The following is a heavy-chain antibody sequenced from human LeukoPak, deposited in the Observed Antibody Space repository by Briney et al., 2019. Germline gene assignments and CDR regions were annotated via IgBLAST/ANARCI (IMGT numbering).Heavy chain of an antibody. CDR2: IRSKANSYAT. D-gene: IGHD3-10*01. CDR1: GFTFSGSA. V-gene: IGHV3-73*01. CDR3: TRTDGSGSYYSDP. Sequence: GGSLRLSCAASGFTFSGSAMHWVCQASGKGLEWVGRIRSKANSYATAYAASVKGRFTISRDDSKNTAYLQMNSLKTEDTAVYYCTRTDGSGSYYSDPWGQGTLVTVSS. J-gene: IGHJ5*02.